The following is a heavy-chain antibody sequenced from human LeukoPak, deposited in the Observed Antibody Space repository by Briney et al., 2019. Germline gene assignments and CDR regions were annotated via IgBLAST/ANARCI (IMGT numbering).Heavy chain of an antibody. J-gene: IGHJ4*02. Sequence: SETLSLTCTVSGGSISSSSYYWGWIRQPPGKGLEWIGSIYYSGSTYYNPSLKSRVTISVDTSKNQFSLKLSSVTAADTAVYYCAREDWLLYPGGIDYWGQGTLVTVSS. CDR3: AREDWLLYPGGIDY. D-gene: IGHD3-9*01. CDR2: IYYSGST. V-gene: IGHV4-39*07. CDR1: GGSISSSSYY.